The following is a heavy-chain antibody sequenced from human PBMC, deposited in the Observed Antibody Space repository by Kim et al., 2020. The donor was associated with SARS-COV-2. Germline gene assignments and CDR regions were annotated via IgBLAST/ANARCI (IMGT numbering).Heavy chain of an antibody. Sequence: GGSLRLSCAASGFTFGGYCMRWVRQAPGKGLEWVANIKQDRSEIYYVDSVKGRFTISRDNAKNALYLQMNSLRAEDTALYYCARICRVVRGWYFDYWGEGTLVTVSS. CDR2: IKQDRSEI. CDR1: GFTFGGYC. CDR3: ARICRVVRGWYFDY. J-gene: IGHJ4*02. D-gene: IGHD3-10*01. V-gene: IGHV3-7*01.